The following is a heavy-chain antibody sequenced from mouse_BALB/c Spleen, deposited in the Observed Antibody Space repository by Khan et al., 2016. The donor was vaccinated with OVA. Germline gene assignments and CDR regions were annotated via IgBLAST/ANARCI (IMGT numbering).Heavy chain of an antibody. D-gene: IGHD2-2*01. Sequence: QVQLQQSGAELVKPGASVKLSCKASGYMFTSYYMYWVKQRPGQGLEWIGEINPNSGGTNFNEKFKSKATLTVDKSSSTDYMQLSSLTSEDSAFYYCTRSGYGSFVYWGQGTLVTVSA. J-gene: IGHJ3*01. V-gene: IGHV1S81*02. CDR2: INPNSGGT. CDR1: GYMFTSYY. CDR3: TRSGYGSFVY.